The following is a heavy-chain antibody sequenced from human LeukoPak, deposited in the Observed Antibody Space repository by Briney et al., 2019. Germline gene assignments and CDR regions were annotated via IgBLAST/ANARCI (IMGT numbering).Heavy chain of an antibody. CDR2: INHRGST. CDR3: ATLADCSGGSCYPPEGTNWFDP. V-gene: IGHV4-34*01. D-gene: IGHD2-15*01. Sequence: SETLSLTCVVYGGSFSGYHWSWIRQSPGKGLEWIGEINHRGSTNYNPSLKRRVTISVDTSKNQFSLKLSSVTAADTAVYYCATLADCSGGSCYPPEGTNWFDPWGQGTLVTVSS. CDR1: GGSFSGYH. J-gene: IGHJ5*02.